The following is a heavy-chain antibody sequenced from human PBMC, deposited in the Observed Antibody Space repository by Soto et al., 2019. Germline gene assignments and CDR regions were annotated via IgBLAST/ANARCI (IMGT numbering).Heavy chain of an antibody. D-gene: IGHD2-2*01. CDR1: GFTFTSSA. J-gene: IGHJ3*01. V-gene: IGHV1-58*02. CDR2: IVVGSGNT. CDR3: ARESVVVPAASEV. Sequence: GASVKVSCKASGFTFTSSAMQWVRQARGQGLEWIGWIVVGSGNTNYAQKFQERVTITRDKSTSTAYMELSSLRSEDTAVYYCARESVVVPAASEVWGQGTMVTVSS.